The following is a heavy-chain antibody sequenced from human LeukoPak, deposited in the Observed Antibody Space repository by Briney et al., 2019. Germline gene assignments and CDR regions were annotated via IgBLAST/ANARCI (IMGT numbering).Heavy chain of an antibody. V-gene: IGHV1-2*02. Sequence: ASVKVSCKASGYTFTGYYMHWVRQAPGQGLEWMGWINPNSGGTNYAQKFQGRVTMTRDTSISTAYMELSRLRSDDTAVYYCARTYYDFWSGYLSQNYYYYGMDVWGQGTTVTVSS. D-gene: IGHD3-3*01. J-gene: IGHJ6*02. CDR1: GYTFTGYY. CDR3: ARTYYDFWSGYLSQNYYYYGMDV. CDR2: INPNSGGT.